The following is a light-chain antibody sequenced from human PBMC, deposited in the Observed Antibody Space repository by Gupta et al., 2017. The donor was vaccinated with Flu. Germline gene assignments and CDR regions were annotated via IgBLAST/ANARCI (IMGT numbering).Light chain of an antibody. J-gene: IGKJ1*01. CDR2: GTS. CDR1: RSVSTTY. CDR3: QQYRGT. V-gene: IGKV3-20*01. Sequence: SPAERATLACRAGRSVSTTYLTWYQQKPGQAPRLLIYGTSKRATGIPDRFSGSGSERDFTLTIASLEPEDFAVYYCQQYRGTFGQGTRVEIK.